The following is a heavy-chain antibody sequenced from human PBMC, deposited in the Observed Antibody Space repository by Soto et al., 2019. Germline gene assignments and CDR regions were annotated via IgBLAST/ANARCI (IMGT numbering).Heavy chain of an antibody. CDR1: GYSFTTYW. V-gene: IGHV5-51*01. D-gene: IGHD6-13*01. CDR3: ARVPTAAATRFYYYAMDV. Sequence: GESLKISCRGFGYSFTTYWIGWVRQMPGKGLEWMGIIYPGDSETRYSPSFQGQVTISADKSISTAYLQWNSLKASDTAIYYCARVPTAAATRFYYYAMDVWGQGTTVTVSS. CDR2: IYPGDSET. J-gene: IGHJ6*02.